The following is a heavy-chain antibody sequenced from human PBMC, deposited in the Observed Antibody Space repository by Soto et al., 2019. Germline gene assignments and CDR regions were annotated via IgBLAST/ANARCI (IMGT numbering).Heavy chain of an antibody. Sequence: ASVKVSCKASGYTFTNYGISWVRQAPGQGLEWMGWINVYNGNTKYAQKVQGRVTMTTDTSTSTAYMELSSLRSEDTAVYYCARDRCSGGCCYSGPWFDPWGQGTLVTVSS. D-gene: IGHD2-15*01. V-gene: IGHV1-18*01. CDR2: INVYNGNT. CDR3: ARDRCSGGCCYSGPWFDP. J-gene: IGHJ5*02. CDR1: GYTFTNYG.